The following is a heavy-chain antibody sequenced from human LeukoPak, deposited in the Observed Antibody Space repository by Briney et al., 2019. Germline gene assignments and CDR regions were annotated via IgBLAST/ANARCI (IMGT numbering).Heavy chain of an antibody. D-gene: IGHD5/OR15-5a*01. CDR1: GFTFSSYS. J-gene: IGHJ4*02. Sequence: GGCLRLSCAASGFTFSSYSMNWVRQAPGKGLEWVSSISSGSSYIYYADSVKGRFTISRDNAKNSLFLQMNSLRAEDTAVYYCTSDASTSWRSDYWGQGTLLS. CDR3: TSDASTSWRSDY. V-gene: IGHV3-21*01. CDR2: ISSGSSYI.